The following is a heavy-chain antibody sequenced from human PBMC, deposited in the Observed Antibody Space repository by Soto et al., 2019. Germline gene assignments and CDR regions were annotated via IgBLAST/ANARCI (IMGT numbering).Heavy chain of an antibody. D-gene: IGHD3-22*01. Sequence: PGGSLRLSCAASGFTFSSYAMSWVRQAPGKGLEWVSAISGSGGSTYYADSAKGRFTISRDDSKNTLYLQMNSLRAEDTAVYYCAKDLPRHSSGYYYVPYYYYGMDVWGQGTTVTVSS. J-gene: IGHJ6*02. CDR3: AKDLPRHSSGYYYVPYYYYGMDV. V-gene: IGHV3-23*01. CDR2: ISGSGGST. CDR1: GFTFSSYA.